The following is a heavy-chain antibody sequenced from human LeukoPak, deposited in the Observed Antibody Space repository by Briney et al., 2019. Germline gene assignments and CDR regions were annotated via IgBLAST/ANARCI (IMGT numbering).Heavy chain of an antibody. CDR2: IYYSGST. CDR1: GGSISSGDYY. CDR3: ARVVGYSSHGAFDI. J-gene: IGHJ3*02. V-gene: IGHV4-30-4*02. D-gene: IGHD3-22*01. Sequence: NPSETLSLTCTVSGGSISSGDYYWSWIRQPPGKGLEWIGYIYYSGSTYYNPSLKSRVTISVDTSKNQFSLKLSSVTAADTAVYYCARVVGYSSHGAFDIWGQGTMVTVSS.